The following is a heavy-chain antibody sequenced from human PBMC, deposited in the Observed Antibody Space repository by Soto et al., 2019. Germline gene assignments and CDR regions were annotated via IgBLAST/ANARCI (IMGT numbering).Heavy chain of an antibody. D-gene: IGHD2-15*01. CDR3: AVVVVAATPMEFDY. CDR1: GVSISSSSYY. V-gene: IGHV4-39*01. Sequence: SETLSLTCTVSGVSISSSSYYWGWIRQPPGKGLEWIGSIYHTGSSYYTPSLKSRVTISVDTSKNQFSLKLSSVTAADTAVYYCAVVVVAATPMEFDYWGQGRMVTVSS. CDR2: IYHTGSS. J-gene: IGHJ4*02.